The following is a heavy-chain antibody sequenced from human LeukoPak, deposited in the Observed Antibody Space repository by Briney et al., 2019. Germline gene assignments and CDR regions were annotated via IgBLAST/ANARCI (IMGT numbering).Heavy chain of an antibody. Sequence: GASVKVSCKASGYTSTGYYMHWVRQAPGQGLEWMGWINPNSGGTNYAQKFQGRVTMTRDTSISTAYMELSRLRSDDTAVYYCARGDCSGGSCYSGPVLIDYWGQGTLVTVSS. V-gene: IGHV1-2*02. CDR2: INPNSGGT. CDR1: GYTSTGYY. D-gene: IGHD2-15*01. CDR3: ARGDCSGGSCYSGPVLIDY. J-gene: IGHJ4*02.